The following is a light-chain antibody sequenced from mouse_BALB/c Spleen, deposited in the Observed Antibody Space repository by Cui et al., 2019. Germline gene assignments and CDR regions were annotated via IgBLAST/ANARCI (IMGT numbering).Light chain of an antibody. CDR1: QNVGTN. V-gene: IGKV6-15*01. J-gene: IGKJ4*01. CDR2: SAS. Sequence: DIVMTQSQKFMSTSVGDRVSVTCKASQNVGTNVAWYQQKPGQSPKALIYSASYRYSGVPDRFTGSGSGTDFTLTISNVQSEDVAEYFCQQYNSYPTFGSGTKLEIK. CDR3: QQYNSYPT.